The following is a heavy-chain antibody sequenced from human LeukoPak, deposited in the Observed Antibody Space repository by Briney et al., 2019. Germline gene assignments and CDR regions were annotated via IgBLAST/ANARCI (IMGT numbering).Heavy chain of an antibody. CDR2: IHYSGST. CDR3: ARDRDYGDSGRASDI. V-gene: IGHV4-61*01. CDR1: GGSVRSYSYY. Sequence: KPSETLSLTCTVSGGSVRSYSYYWTWIRQPPGKGLEWIGYIHYSGSTNYNPSLKRRVTISLDTSKNQFSLKLTSVTAADTAVYYCARDRDYGDSGRASDIWGQGTLVTVSS. J-gene: IGHJ3*02. D-gene: IGHD4-17*01.